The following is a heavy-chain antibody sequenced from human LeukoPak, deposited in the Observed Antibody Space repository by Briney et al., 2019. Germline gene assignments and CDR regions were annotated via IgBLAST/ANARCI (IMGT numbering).Heavy chain of an antibody. D-gene: IGHD2-2*01. CDR3: ARWNPLVVPAAMMADYYYYGMDV. Sequence: GGSLRLSCAASGFTFSSYAMHWVRQAPGKGLEWVAVISYDGSNKYYADSVKGRFTISRDNAKNSLYLQMNSLRAEDTAVYYCARWNPLVVPAAMMADYYYYGMDVWGQGTTVTVSS. V-gene: IGHV3-30*04. CDR1: GFTFSSYA. CDR2: ISYDGSNK. J-gene: IGHJ6*02.